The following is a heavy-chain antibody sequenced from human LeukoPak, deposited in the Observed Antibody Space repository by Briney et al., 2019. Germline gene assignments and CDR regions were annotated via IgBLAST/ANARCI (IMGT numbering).Heavy chain of an antibody. D-gene: IGHD3-10*01. Sequence: ASVKVSCKASGYTFTSYDINWVRQATGQGLEWMGWMNPNSGNTGYAQKFQGRVTMTRNTSISTAYMELSSLRSEDTAVYYCARGLRTMVRGVSGFDPWGQGTLVTVSS. CDR3: ARGLRTMVRGVSGFDP. CDR1: GYTFTSYD. V-gene: IGHV1-8*01. CDR2: MNPNSGNT. J-gene: IGHJ5*02.